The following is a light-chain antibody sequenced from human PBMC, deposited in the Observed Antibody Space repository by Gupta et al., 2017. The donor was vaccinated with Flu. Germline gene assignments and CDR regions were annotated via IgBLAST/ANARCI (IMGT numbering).Light chain of an antibody. J-gene: IGLJ3*02. CDR2: LKSDGSH. CDR3: QTWSTGIWV. CDR1: SGHSNYA. V-gene: IGLV4-69*01. Sequence: QLVLTQSPYAYASLGASVKLTFTLSSGHSNYAIAWHQQRPEKGPRYLMNLKSDGSHSKGDGIPDRFSGSSSGAERYLTISSLQSEDEADYYCQTWSTGIWVFGGGTKLTVL.